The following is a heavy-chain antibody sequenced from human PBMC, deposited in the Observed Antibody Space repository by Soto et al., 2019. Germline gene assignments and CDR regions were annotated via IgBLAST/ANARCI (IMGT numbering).Heavy chain of an antibody. CDR1: GFSLTTRGVG. D-gene: IGHD3-16*01. CDR2: IYWDDDK. Sequence: QITLKESGPTLVKPTQTLTLTCTFSGFSLTTRGVGVGWIRQPPGKALECLALIYWDDDKHYCPSLQSRLSITKDTSKNQVVLTMTNVDPVDTATYYCAHIPKYYQYDWFDPWGQGTLVSVSS. V-gene: IGHV2-5*02. J-gene: IGHJ5*02. CDR3: AHIPKYYQYDWFDP.